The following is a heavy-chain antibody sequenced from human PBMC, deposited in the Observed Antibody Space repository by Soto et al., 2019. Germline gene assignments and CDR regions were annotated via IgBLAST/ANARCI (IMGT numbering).Heavy chain of an antibody. J-gene: IGHJ4*02. CDR1: GFTFSSYA. V-gene: IGHV3-30-3*01. CDR3: AGTRGGIAAHMDY. D-gene: IGHD6-6*01. CDR2: ISYDGSNK. Sequence: QVQLVESGGGVVQPGRSLRLSCAASGFTFSSYAMHWVRQAPGKGLEWVAVISYDGSNKYYADSVKGRFTISRDNSKNTLYLQMNSLRAEDTAVYYCAGTRGGIAAHMDYWGQGTLVTVSS.